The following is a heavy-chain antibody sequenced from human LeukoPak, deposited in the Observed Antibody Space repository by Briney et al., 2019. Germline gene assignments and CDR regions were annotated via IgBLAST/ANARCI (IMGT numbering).Heavy chain of an antibody. Sequence: GGSLRLSCEASGLTFSNFAMTWIRQAPGKGLEWVSAISGSGENTHYADSVQGRFIISRDNPKKTMYLQMNSLRGEDTAVYYCAKGSTYFYGSGTTDDAFDIWGQGTMVTVSS. V-gene: IGHV3-23*01. CDR3: AKGSTYFYGSGTTDDAFDI. D-gene: IGHD3-10*01. CDR1: GLTFSNFA. J-gene: IGHJ3*02. CDR2: ISGSGENT.